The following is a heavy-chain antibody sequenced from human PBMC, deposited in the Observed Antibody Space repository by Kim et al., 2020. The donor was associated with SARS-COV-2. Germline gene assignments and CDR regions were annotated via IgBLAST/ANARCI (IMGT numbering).Heavy chain of an antibody. CDR1: GGSISSSSYY. CDR2: IYYSGST. CDR3: ARTHGDAFDI. J-gene: IGHJ3*02. Sequence: SETLSLTCTVSGGSISSSSYYWGCIRQPPGKGLEWIGSIYYSGSTYYNPSLKSRVTISVDTSKNQFSLKLSPVTAADTAVYYCARTHGDAFDIWGQGTMVTVSS. V-gene: IGHV4-39*01.